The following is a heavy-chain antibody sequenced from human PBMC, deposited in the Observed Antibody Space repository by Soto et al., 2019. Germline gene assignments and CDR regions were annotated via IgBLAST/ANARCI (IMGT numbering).Heavy chain of an antibody. J-gene: IGHJ4*02. CDR3: AKALFRRQLANFDY. V-gene: IGHV3-30*18. CDR1: GFTFSSYG. D-gene: IGHD6-13*01. CDR2: ISYDGSNK. Sequence: QVQLVESGGGVVQPGRSLRLSCAASGFTFSSYGMHWVRQAPGKGLEWVAVISYDGSNKYYADSVKGRFTISRDNSKNTLYLEMSSLRAEDTAVYYCAKALFRRQLANFDYWGQGTLVTVSS.